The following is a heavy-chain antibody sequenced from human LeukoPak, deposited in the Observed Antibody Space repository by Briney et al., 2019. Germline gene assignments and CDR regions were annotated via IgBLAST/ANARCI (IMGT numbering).Heavy chain of an antibody. Sequence: ASVKVSCKASGYTFTDYCIHWVRQALGQGLEWMGWINLNSGDTYYAQNFQDRVTMTGDTSISTAYLELSSLRSDDTAVFYCARSYFDVLTNYYMWLAPWGQGTLVTVSS. V-gene: IGHV1-2*02. D-gene: IGHD3-9*01. CDR1: GYTFTDYC. J-gene: IGHJ5*02. CDR2: INLNSGDT. CDR3: ARSYFDVLTNYYMWLAP.